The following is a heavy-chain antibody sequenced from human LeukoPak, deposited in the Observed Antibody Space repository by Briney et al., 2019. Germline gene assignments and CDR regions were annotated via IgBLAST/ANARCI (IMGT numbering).Heavy chain of an antibody. Sequence: GGSLRLSCAASGFTFSSYAMHWVRQAPGKGLEWVAVISYDGSNKYYADSVKGRFTISRDNSKNTPYLQMNSLRAEDTAVYYCARDLGITMIVVVLDYWGQGTLVTVSS. CDR3: ARDLGITMIVVVLDY. V-gene: IGHV3-30*04. CDR2: ISYDGSNK. D-gene: IGHD3-22*01. J-gene: IGHJ4*02. CDR1: GFTFSSYA.